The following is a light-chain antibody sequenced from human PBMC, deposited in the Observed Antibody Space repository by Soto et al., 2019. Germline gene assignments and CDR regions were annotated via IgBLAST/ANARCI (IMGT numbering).Light chain of an antibody. CDR2: ATS. CDR3: QQYGSSPPIT. V-gene: IGKV3-20*01. Sequence: EIVLTQSPGALSLSPGERATLSCRASQSVSSGYLAWYQQKPGQAPRLLIFATSRRATGIPDRFSGSGSGTDFTLTISRLEPEDVAVYYCQQYGSSPPITFGQGTRLEIK. CDR1: QSVSSGY. J-gene: IGKJ5*01.